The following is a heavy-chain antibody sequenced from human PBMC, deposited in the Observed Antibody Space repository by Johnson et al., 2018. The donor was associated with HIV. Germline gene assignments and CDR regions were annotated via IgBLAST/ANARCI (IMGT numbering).Heavy chain of an antibody. Sequence: VQLVESGGGLVQPGGSLRLSCAASGFTFSSYWMSWVRQAPGKGLEWVANIKQDGSEKYYVDSVKGRFTISRDNAKNSLYLQMNSLRAEDTAVYYCARDGGYSSSWYKYAFEIWGQVTMVTVSS. CDR1: GFTFSSYW. CDR3: ARDGGYSSSWYKYAFEI. V-gene: IGHV3-7*01. D-gene: IGHD6-13*01. CDR2: IKQDGSEK. J-gene: IGHJ3*02.